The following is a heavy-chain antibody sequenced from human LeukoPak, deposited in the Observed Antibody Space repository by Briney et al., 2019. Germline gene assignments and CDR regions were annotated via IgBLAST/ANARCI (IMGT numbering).Heavy chain of an antibody. J-gene: IGHJ6*02. CDR2: IYTSGST. Sequence: SETLSLTCTVSGGSISSYYWSWIRQPAGKGLEWIGRIYTSGSTNYNPSLKSRVTMSVDTSKNQLSLKLSSVTAADTAVYYCARDFVVVPAAMRYYYGMDVWGQGTTVTVSS. D-gene: IGHD2-2*01. CDR1: GGSISSYY. V-gene: IGHV4-4*07. CDR3: ARDFVVVPAAMRYYYGMDV.